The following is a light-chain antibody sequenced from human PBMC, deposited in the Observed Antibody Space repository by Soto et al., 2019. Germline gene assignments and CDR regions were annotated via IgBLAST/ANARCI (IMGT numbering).Light chain of an antibody. Sequence: QSVLTQPASVSGSPGQSITISCTEASSDIGGHKYVSWYQQHPGKAPKVMIYDVSNRPSGVSNRFSGSKSGNTASLTISGLQAEDEADYYCSSYTSSYTLVFGGGTKLTVL. CDR2: DVS. J-gene: IGLJ2*01. CDR1: SSDIGGHKY. CDR3: SSYTSSYTLV. V-gene: IGLV2-14*03.